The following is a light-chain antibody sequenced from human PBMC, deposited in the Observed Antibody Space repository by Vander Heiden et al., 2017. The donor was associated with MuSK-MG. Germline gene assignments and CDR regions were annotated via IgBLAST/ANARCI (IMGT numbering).Light chain of an antibody. CDR2: EVT. CDR3: ASHAGTSNWAV. V-gene: IGLV2-8*01. Sequence: QSALTQSPSASGSPGQSVTISCTATSSHIGYYNYVSWDQQHPGRAPKLMIYEVTKRPSGVPDRFSGSKSGNTASLTVSGLQAEDEADYFCASHAGTSNWAVFGGGTKLTVL. J-gene: IGLJ3*02. CDR1: SSHIGYYNY.